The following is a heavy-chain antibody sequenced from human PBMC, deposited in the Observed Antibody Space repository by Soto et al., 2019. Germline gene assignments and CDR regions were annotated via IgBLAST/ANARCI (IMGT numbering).Heavy chain of an antibody. CDR1: GVTFSSYS. D-gene: IGHD5-12*01. CDR2: ISSSSSYI. Sequence: PGGSLRLTCAASGVTFSSYSMNWVRQAPGEGLEWVSSISSSSSYIYYADSVKGRFTISRDNAKNSLYLQMNSLRAEDTAVYYCASLSRRVATIEADYWGQGTLVTVSS. V-gene: IGHV3-21*01. J-gene: IGHJ4*02. CDR3: ASLSRRVATIEADY.